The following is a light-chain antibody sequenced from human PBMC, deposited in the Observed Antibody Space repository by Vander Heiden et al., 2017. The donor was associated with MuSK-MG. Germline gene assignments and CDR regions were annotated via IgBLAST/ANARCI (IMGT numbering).Light chain of an antibody. J-gene: IGKJ1*01. CDR2: KAS. CDR3: QQYNSYSRT. V-gene: IGKV1-5*03. CDR1: QSISSW. Sequence: DMQMHQSPSTLSSSVGNSATTTCRASQSISSWLAWYQQKPGKAPKLLIYKASSLVSGGPSRFSGSGSGTEFTLTISSLQPHDFATSYCQQYNSYSRTFGQGTKVEIK.